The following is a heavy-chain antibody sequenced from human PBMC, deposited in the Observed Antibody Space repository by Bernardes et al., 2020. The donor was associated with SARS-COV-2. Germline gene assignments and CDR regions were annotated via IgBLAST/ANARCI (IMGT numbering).Heavy chain of an antibody. J-gene: IGHJ4*02. V-gene: IGHV3-73*01. CDR2: MRSKYKNYVT. Sequence: GGSLRLSCAASGFNFSGSAIQWVRQVPGKGLEWVGRMRSKYKNYVTTYAPSLRDRITISRDDSRDTAYLQINSLKIGDTAVYYCTGDYLYWGQGALVTVSS. CDR1: GFNFSGSA. CDR3: TGDYLY. D-gene: IGHD4-17*01.